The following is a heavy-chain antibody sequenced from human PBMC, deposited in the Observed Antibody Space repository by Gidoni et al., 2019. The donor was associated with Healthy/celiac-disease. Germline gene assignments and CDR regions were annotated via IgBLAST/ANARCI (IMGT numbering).Heavy chain of an antibody. CDR2: IIPIFGTA. Sequence: QVPLVQSGAEVKKPGSSVKVSCKASGGTFSSYAISWVRQAPGQGLEWMGGIIPIFGTANYAQKFQGRVTITADESTSTAYMELSSLRSEETAVYYCARGPISSYGGKENWYFDLWGRGTLVTVSS. CDR1: GGTFSSYA. V-gene: IGHV1-69*01. CDR3: ARGPISSYGGKENWYFDL. J-gene: IGHJ2*01. D-gene: IGHD4-17*01.